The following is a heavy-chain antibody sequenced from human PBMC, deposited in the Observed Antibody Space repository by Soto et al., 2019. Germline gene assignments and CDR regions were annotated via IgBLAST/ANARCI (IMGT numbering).Heavy chain of an antibody. D-gene: IGHD2-21*01. Sequence: VQLVQSGAEVEKPGASVNASCKASGDNFTANYIHWARQAPGQGFEWMGRISNYNGNTDYAQKFEGRLVMTTETSTTTAYMELTSLTSDDAAVYYCARTSVVNSLDYWGQGTLVSVSS. V-gene: IGHV1-18*04. CDR1: GDNFTANY. CDR3: ARTSVVNSLDY. J-gene: IGHJ4*02. CDR2: ISNYNGNT.